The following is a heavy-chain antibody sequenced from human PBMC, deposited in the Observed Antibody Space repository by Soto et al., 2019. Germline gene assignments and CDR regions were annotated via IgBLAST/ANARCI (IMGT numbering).Heavy chain of an antibody. V-gene: IGHV2-5*02. Sequence: QITLKESGPTLVKPTQTLTLTCTFSGFSLSTSGVGVGWIRQPPGKALEWLALIYWDDDKRYSPSLKSRLTIXKXISKNQVVLTMTNVDPVDTATYYCAHDSNAWYGFDYWGQGTPVTVSS. CDR2: IYWDDDK. CDR3: AHDSNAWYGFDY. J-gene: IGHJ4*02. D-gene: IGHD6-19*01. CDR1: GFSLSTSGVG.